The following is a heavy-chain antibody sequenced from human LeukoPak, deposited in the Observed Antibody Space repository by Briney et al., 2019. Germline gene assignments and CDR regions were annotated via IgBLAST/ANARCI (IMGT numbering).Heavy chain of an antibody. CDR1: GFTFSSYV. CDR2: ISYDGSNK. D-gene: IGHD3-22*01. CDR3: ASSPDSSGYRGYFDY. V-gene: IGHV3-30-3*01. Sequence: TERSLRLSCAASGFTFSSYVMHWVRQAPGKGLEWVAVISYDGSNKYYADSVKGRFTISRDNSKNTLYLQTSNLRTEDTAVYYCASSPDSSGYRGYFDYWGQGSPVTVSS. J-gene: IGHJ4*02.